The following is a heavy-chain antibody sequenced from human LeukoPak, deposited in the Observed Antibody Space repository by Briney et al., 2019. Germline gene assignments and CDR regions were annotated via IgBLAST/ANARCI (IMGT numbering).Heavy chain of an antibody. Sequence: PSGTLSLTCAVSGGSISSSNWWTWVRQPPGKGLEWIGEIYHTGTTNYNPSLKSRVAISTDKSKNQFSLKLSSVTAADTAVYYCARGANPYSSSWTPGDWFDPWGQGTLVTVSS. D-gene: IGHD6-13*01. V-gene: IGHV4-4*02. CDR3: ARGANPYSSSWTPGDWFDP. CDR1: GGSISSSNW. CDR2: IYHTGTT. J-gene: IGHJ5*02.